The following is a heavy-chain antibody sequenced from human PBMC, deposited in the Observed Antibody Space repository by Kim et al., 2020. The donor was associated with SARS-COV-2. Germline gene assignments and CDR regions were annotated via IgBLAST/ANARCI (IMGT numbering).Heavy chain of an antibody. D-gene: IGHD2-15*01. Sequence: GGSLSLSCAASEFTFSNYAMNWVRQAPGKGLEWVSTISGGGDNTYYADSVKGRFTITRAYSKNTLYLQLNSLRAEDTALDYCVRSRGATYSLFAYWGQGT. CDR2: ISGGGDNT. CDR3: VRSRGATYSLFAY. V-gene: IGHV3-23*01. J-gene: IGHJ4*02. CDR1: EFTFSNYA.